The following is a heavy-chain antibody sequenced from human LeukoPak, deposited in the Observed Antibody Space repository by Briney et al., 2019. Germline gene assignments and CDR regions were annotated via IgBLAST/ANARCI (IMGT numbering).Heavy chain of an antibody. CDR2: IYYSGST. V-gene: IGHV4-31*03. J-gene: IGHJ1*01. D-gene: IGHD2-21*01. Sequence: SETLSLTCTVSGGSISSTTHYWGWIRQPPGKGLEWIGYIYYSGSTYYNPSLKSRVTISVDTSKNQFSLKLSSVTAADTAVYYCACHSLAEYFQHWGQGTLVTVSS. CDR3: ACHSLAEYFQH. CDR1: GGSISSTTHY.